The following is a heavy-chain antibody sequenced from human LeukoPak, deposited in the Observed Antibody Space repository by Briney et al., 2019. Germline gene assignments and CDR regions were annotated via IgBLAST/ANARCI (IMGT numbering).Heavy chain of an antibody. CDR3: ARDWGVGGRPGYMDV. CDR2: IYYSGNT. Sequence: SETLSLTCTVSGGSISNKYWSWIRQPPGKGLEWIGYIYYSGNTNYNTSLKSRVTILVDTSKNQVSLKLSSVTAADTAVYFCARDWGVGGRPGYMDVWGKGTTVTVSS. CDR1: GGSISNKY. J-gene: IGHJ6*03. D-gene: IGHD6-6*01. V-gene: IGHV4-59*01.